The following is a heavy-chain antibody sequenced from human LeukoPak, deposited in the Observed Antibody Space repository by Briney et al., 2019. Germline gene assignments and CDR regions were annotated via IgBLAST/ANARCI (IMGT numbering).Heavy chain of an antibody. D-gene: IGHD4-17*01. CDR1: GFTFSSYA. J-gene: IGHJ6*02. Sequence: GGPLRLSCSASGFTFSSYAMHWVRQAPGKGLEYVSAISSNGGSTYYADSVKGRFTISRDNSKNTLYLQMSSLRAEDTAVYYCVKGENRRDGDYVSYYGMDVWGQGTTVTVSS. V-gene: IGHV3-64D*09. CDR2: ISSNGGST. CDR3: VKGENRRDGDYVSYYGMDV.